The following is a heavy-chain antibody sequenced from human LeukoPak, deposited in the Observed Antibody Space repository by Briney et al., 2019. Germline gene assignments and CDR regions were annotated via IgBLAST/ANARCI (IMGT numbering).Heavy chain of an antibody. Sequence: SETLSLTCTVSGGSISSGSYYWSWIRQPAGKGLEWIGRIYTSGSTNYNPSLKGRVTISVDTSKNQFSLKLSSVTAADTAVYYCAREPRARYYGSGSYYNVDYFDYWGQGTLVTVSS. D-gene: IGHD3-10*01. V-gene: IGHV4-61*02. CDR1: GGSISSGSYY. CDR2: IYTSGST. CDR3: AREPRARYYGSGSYYNVDYFDY. J-gene: IGHJ4*02.